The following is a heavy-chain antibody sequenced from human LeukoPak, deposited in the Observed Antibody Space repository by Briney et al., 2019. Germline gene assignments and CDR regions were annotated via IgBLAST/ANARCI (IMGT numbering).Heavy chain of an antibody. J-gene: IGHJ4*02. CDR1: GGSFSGYY. CDR3: ARLSGYDSFYFDY. V-gene: IGHV4-34*01. D-gene: IGHD5-12*01. CDR2: INHSGST. Sequence: PSETLSLTCAVYGGSFSGYYWSWIRQPPGKGLEWIGEINHSGSTNYNPSLKSRVTISVDTSKNQFSLKLSSVTAADTAVYYCARLSGYDSFYFDYWGQGTLVTVSS.